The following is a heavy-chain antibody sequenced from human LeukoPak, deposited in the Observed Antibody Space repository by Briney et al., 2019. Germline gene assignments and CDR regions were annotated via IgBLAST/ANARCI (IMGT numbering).Heavy chain of an antibody. D-gene: IGHD3-3*01. CDR1: GYTFTSYA. CDR2: INTNTGNP. J-gene: IGHJ6*02. CDR3: ARGKDDFWSGYYVMGPSPDYYYYYGMDV. V-gene: IGHV7-4-1*02. Sequence: GASVKVSCKASGYTFTSYAMNWVRQAPGQGLEWMGWINTNTGNPTYAQGFTGRFVFSLDTSVSTAYLQISSLKAEDTAVYYCARGKDDFWSGYYVMGPSPDYYYYYGMDVWGQGTTVTVSS.